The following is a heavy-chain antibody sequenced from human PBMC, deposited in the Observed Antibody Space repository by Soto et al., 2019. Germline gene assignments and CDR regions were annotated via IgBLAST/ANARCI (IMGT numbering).Heavy chain of an antibody. Sequence: QVQLQESGPGLVNPSETLSLTCTVSGGSVTSSTSSWAWVRQPPGKGLHWIGTIFYGHGTYYNPSLESRVTLSLDTSKIQFSLELTSVTAAATAVYYCARQPTGYPNWFDAWGRGILVIVSS. CDR2: IFYGHGT. V-gene: IGHV4-39*01. CDR3: ARQPTGYPNWFDA. CDR1: GGSVTSSTSS. D-gene: IGHD3-9*01. J-gene: IGHJ5*02.